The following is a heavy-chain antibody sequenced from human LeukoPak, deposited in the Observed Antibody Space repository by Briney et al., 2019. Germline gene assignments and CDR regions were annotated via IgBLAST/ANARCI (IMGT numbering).Heavy chain of an antibody. Sequence: GASVKVSCKASGHTFTSYDINWVRQATGQGLEWMGWMNPNSGNTGYAQKFQGRVTMTRNTSISTAYMELSSLRSEDTAVYYCAFSRIVVVPTAIRYNWFDPWGQGTLVTVSS. CDR3: AFSRIVVVPTAIRYNWFDP. D-gene: IGHD2-2*02. J-gene: IGHJ5*02. CDR1: GHTFTSYD. V-gene: IGHV1-8*01. CDR2: MNPNSGNT.